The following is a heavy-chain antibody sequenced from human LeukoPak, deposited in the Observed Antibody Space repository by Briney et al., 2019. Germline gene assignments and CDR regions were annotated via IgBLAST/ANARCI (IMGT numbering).Heavy chain of an antibody. V-gene: IGHV3-33*01. CDR2: IWYDGSNK. Sequence: GGSLRLSCAASGFTFSSYGMHWVRQAPGKGLEWVAVIWYDGSNKYYADSVKGRFTISRDNSKNTLYLQMNSLRAEDTAVYYCATPAANYYDSSGYYTERDYWGQGTLVTVSS. D-gene: IGHD3-22*01. CDR3: ATPAANYYDSSGYYTERDY. CDR1: GFTFSSYG. J-gene: IGHJ4*02.